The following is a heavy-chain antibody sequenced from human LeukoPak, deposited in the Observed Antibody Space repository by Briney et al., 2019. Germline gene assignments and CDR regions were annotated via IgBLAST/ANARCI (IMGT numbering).Heavy chain of an antibody. Sequence: GRSLRLSCEVSGFTFNTYGIHWVRQTPGKGLEWVALISYDGTKKWYTDSVKGRFTISRDNSKNTLYLQMNSLRAEDTAVYYCAKLVYSSSWLDYWGQGTLVTVSS. V-gene: IGHV3-30*18. CDR1: GFTFNTYG. CDR3: AKLVYSSSWLDY. D-gene: IGHD6-13*01. CDR2: ISYDGTKK. J-gene: IGHJ4*02.